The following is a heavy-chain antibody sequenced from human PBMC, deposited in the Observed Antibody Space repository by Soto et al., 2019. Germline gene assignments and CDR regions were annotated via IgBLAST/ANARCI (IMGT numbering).Heavy chain of an antibody. J-gene: IGHJ4*02. D-gene: IGHD3-16*01. V-gene: IGHV3-74*01. Sequence: EVQLVESGGGSVQPGGSLRLSCAASGFTFSSHWVHWVRKVPGKGLVWLSRINPDGTRTNYADSVKGRFAISRDNAENTVYLHMNSLRVEDSAAYYCARGGLGTFLLDYWGQGTLVSVSS. CDR1: GFTFSSHW. CDR2: INPDGTRT. CDR3: ARGGLGTFLLDY.